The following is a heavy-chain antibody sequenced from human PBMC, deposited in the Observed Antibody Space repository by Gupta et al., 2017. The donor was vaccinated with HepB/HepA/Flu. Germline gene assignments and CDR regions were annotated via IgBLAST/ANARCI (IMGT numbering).Heavy chain of an antibody. Sequence: EVRLVETVGRLVQPGVTRNLASPAYGFTFSRLWMGWSRQAPGKGLEWVANIKQDESEIAYVDSVKGRFTISRDNAKNSLHLQMNSLRAEDTAVYYCARGMQLLGYWGQGTLVTVSS. D-gene: IGHD5-24*01. CDR3: ARGMQLLGY. CDR2: IKQDESEI. J-gene: IGHJ4*02. V-gene: IGHV3-7*01. CDR1: GFTFSRLW.